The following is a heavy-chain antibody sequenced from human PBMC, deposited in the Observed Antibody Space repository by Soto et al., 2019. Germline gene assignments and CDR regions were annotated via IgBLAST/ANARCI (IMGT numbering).Heavy chain of an antibody. CDR2: IIPIFGTA. J-gene: IGHJ6*02. D-gene: IGHD3-22*01. CDR1: GGTFSSYA. CDR3: ARGDYDSSGYYYSPGVDYYYGMDV. Sequence: ASVKVSCKASGGTFSSYAISWVRQAPGQGLEGMGGIIPIFGTANYAQKFQGRVTITADESTSTAYMELSSLRSEDTAVYYCARGDYDSSGYYYSPGVDYYYGMDVWGQGTTVTVSS. V-gene: IGHV1-69*13.